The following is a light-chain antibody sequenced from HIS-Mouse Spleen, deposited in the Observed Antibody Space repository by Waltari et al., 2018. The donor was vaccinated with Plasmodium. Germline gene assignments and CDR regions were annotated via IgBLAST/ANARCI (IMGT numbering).Light chain of an antibody. CDR3: QQLNSYPRT. CDR1: QGISSY. Sequence: DIQLTQSPSFLSASVGDRVTITCRARQGISSYLAWYQQKPGKAPKLLIYAASTWQSGVPARFSGSGSGTEFTLTISSLQPEDFATYYCQQLNSYPRTFGQGTKVEIK. V-gene: IGKV1-9*01. CDR2: AAS. J-gene: IGKJ1*01.